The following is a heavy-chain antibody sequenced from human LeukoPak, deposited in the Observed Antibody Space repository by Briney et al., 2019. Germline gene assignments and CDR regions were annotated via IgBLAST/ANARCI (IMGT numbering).Heavy chain of an antibody. D-gene: IGHD1-26*01. V-gene: IGHV1-2*06. Sequence: ASVKVSCKASGYTFTGYYMHWVRQAPGRGLEWMGRINPNSGGTNYAQKFQGRVTMTRDTSISTAYMELSRLRSDDTAVYYCARDRAIIVGATPGIGYWGQGTLVTVSS. CDR3: ARDRAIIVGATPGIGY. J-gene: IGHJ4*02. CDR1: GYTFTGYY. CDR2: INPNSGGT.